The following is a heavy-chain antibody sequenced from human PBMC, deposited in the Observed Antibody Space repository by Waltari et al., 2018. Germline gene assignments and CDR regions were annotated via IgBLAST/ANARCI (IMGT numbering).Heavy chain of an antibody. J-gene: IGHJ5*02. Sequence: QVQLQESGPGLVKPSETLSLPCTVSGRPISSYYWSWIRQPPGKGLEWIGYIYDSGSTNYNPSLKSRVTISVDTSKNQFSLKLSSVTAADTAVYYCARGIAAAGTFGWFDPWGQGTLVTVSS. CDR2: IYDSGST. V-gene: IGHV4-59*01. CDR3: ARGIAAAGTFGWFDP. CDR1: GRPISSYY. D-gene: IGHD6-13*01.